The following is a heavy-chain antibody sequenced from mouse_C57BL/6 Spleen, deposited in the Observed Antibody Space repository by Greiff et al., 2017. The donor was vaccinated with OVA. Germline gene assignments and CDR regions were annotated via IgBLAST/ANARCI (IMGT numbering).Heavy chain of an antibody. J-gene: IGHJ1*03. CDR3: ARHEDRNVDQLRHFDV. V-gene: IGHV1-62-2*01. CDR2: FYPGSGSI. D-gene: IGHD4-1*02. CDR1: GYTFTEYT. Sequence: QVQLQQSGAEPVKPGASVKLSCKASGYTFTEYTIHWVKQRSGQGLEWIGWFYPGSGSIKYNEKFKDKATLTADKSSSTVYMELSRLTSEDSAVYFCARHEDRNVDQLRHFDVWGTGTTVTVSS.